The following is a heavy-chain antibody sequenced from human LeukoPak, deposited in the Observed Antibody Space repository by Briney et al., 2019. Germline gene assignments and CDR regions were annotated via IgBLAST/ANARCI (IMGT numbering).Heavy chain of an antibody. D-gene: IGHD5-18*01. CDR1: GGSFSGYY. Sequence: PSETLSLTCAVYGGSFSGYYWSWIRQPPGKGLEWIGEINHSGSTNYNPSLKSRVTISVDTSKNQFSLKLSSVTAADTAVYYCARGPYGWIQLWLPCFDYWGQGTLVTVSS. CDR2: INHSGST. V-gene: IGHV4-34*01. J-gene: IGHJ4*02. CDR3: ARGPYGWIQLWLPCFDY.